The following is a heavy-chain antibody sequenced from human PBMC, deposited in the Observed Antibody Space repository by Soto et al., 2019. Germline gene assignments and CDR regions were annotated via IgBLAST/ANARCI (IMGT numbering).Heavy chain of an antibody. CDR3: ARGISMIVEVQRDAPDKYYLDS. CDR2: INHSGSS. V-gene: IGHV4-34*01. Sequence: QVQLQQWGAGLLKPSETLSLTCAVYGGSFSGHYWTWIRQPPGKGLEWIGEINHSGSSNSNPSLKSRVTLSVDTSKNQFSLKLTSVTAADTAVYYCARGISMIVEVQRDAPDKYYLDSWGQGTRVSVSS. CDR1: GGSFSGHY. J-gene: IGHJ4*02. D-gene: IGHD3-22*01.